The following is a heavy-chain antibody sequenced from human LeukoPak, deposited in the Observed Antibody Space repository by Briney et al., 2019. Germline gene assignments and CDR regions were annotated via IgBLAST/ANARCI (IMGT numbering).Heavy chain of an antibody. CDR2: IYHSGST. CDR3: ARAPDGAYGGYEGPLDY. V-gene: IGHV4-4*02. D-gene: IGHD4-17*01. Sequence: SGTLSLTCAVSGGSISSSNWWSWVRQPPGKGLEWIGEIYHSGSTNYNPSLKSRVTISVDKSKNQFSLKLSSVTAADTAVYYCARAPDGAYGGYEGPLDYWGQGTLVTVSS. J-gene: IGHJ4*02. CDR1: GGSISSSNW.